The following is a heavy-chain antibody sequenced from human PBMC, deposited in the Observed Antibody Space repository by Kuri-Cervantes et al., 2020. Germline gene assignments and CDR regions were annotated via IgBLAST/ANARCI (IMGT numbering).Heavy chain of an antibody. Sequence: ETLSLTCAASGFTFSGSAMHWVRQASGKGLEWVGRIRSKANSYATAYAASVKGRFTISRDDSKNTAYLQMNSLKTEDTAVYYCARDLCSGGSCYFSYFGYWGQGTLVTVSS. D-gene: IGHD2-15*01. CDR1: GFTFSGSA. CDR3: ARDLCSGGSCYFSYFGY. J-gene: IGHJ4*02. CDR2: IRSKANSYAT. V-gene: IGHV3-73*01.